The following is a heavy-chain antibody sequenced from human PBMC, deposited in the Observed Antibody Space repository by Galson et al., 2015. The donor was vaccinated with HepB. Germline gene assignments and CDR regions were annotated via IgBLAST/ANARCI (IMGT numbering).Heavy chain of an antibody. D-gene: IGHD3-3*01. Sequence: SVKVSCKASGYAFTSYDINWVRQATGQGLEWMGWMNPNSGNTGYAQKFQGRVTMTRNTSISTAYMELSSLRSEDTAVYYCARGVRVFGVVIKAWFDPWGQGTLVTVSS. J-gene: IGHJ5*02. V-gene: IGHV1-8*01. CDR3: ARGVRVFGVVIKAWFDP. CDR1: GYAFTSYD. CDR2: MNPNSGNT.